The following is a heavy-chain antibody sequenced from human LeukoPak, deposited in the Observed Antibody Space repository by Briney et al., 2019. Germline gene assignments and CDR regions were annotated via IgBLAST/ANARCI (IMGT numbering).Heavy chain of an antibody. J-gene: IGHJ4*02. CDR1: GFTFNSYS. CDR3: ARGYFGSGNYVDY. V-gene: IGHV3-21*01. CDR2: ISSSSSFI. Sequence: KSGGCLRLSCAASGFTFNSYSINWVRQAPGKGLEWVSSISSSSSFIYYADSVKGRFTISRDNAKNSLYLQMSSLRAEDTAVYYCARGYFGSGNYVDYWGQGTLVTVSS. D-gene: IGHD3-10*01.